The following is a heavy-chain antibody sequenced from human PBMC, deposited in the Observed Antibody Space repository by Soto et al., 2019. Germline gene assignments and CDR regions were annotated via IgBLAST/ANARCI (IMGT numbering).Heavy chain of an antibody. Sequence: GESLKISCAASGFTFSNAWMSWVRQAPGKGLEWVGRIKSKTDGGTTDYAAPVKGRFTISRDDSKNTLYLQMNSLKTEDTAVYYCTTEGGCTNGVCRYYYYYYMDVWGKGTTVTVSS. CDR2: IKSKTDGGTT. CDR1: GFTFSNAW. J-gene: IGHJ6*03. CDR3: TTEGGCTNGVCRYYYYYYMDV. V-gene: IGHV3-15*01. D-gene: IGHD2-8*01.